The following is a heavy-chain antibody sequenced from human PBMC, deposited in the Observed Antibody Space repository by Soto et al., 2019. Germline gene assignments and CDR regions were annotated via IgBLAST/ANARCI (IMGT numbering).Heavy chain of an antibody. V-gene: IGHV3-23*01. CDR3: AKGAIGRLDY. J-gene: IGHJ4*02. Sequence: DVQLLDSGGGLVQPGRSLRLSCAASGFTFSNYVMSWVRQAPGKGLEWVSTIRASGVTTFYADSARGRFTISRDNSKNTLSLQMNSLTADDTAIYSCAKGAIGRLDYWGQGTLVTVSS. CDR1: GFTFSNYV. D-gene: IGHD1-26*01. CDR2: IRASGVTT.